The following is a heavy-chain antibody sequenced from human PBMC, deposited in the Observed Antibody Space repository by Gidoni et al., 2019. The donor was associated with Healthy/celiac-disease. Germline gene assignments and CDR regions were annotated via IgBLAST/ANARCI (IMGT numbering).Heavy chain of an antibody. Sequence: EGQLVQTGAEVKKHGEARKSSCKGPGYSVTSYWSGWVRPMPGKGLEWMGIIYPVDSDTRSSPSFQGQVTISADKSISPAYLPWSSLKASDTAMYYCARHVAVAAAAHEGDWYFDLWGRGTLVTVSS. CDR1: GYSVTSYW. CDR2: IYPVDSDT. V-gene: IGHV5-51*01. CDR3: ARHVAVAAAAHEGDWYFDL. D-gene: IGHD6-13*01. J-gene: IGHJ2*01.